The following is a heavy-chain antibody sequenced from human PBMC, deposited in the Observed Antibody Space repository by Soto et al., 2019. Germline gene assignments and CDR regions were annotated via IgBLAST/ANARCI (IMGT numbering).Heavy chain of an antibody. CDR2: IWYDGSIK. J-gene: IGHJ3*02. V-gene: IGHV3-33*01. CDR3: ARATSGSFDALDM. Sequence: QVQLVESGGGVVQPGRSLRLSCVASGFTFGIYGMHWVRQAPGKGLEWVAVIWYDGSIKYHADSVKGRFTISRDNSKNTVYLQMNSLRDEDTAVYYCARATSGSFDALDMWGQGTMVTVSS. CDR1: GFTFGIYG. D-gene: IGHD1-26*01.